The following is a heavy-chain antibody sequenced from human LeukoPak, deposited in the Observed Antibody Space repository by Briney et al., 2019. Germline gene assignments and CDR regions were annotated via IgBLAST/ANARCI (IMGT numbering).Heavy chain of an antibody. V-gene: IGHV3-21*01. CDR3: ARESSGYFY. CDR1: GFHFSSYS. D-gene: IGHD3-22*01. Sequence: GGSLRLSCAASGFHFSSYSMNWVRQAPGEGLEWVSSISSSSSFRYYADSVKGRFTISRDNAKNSLYLQMNSLRAEDTAVYYCARESSGYFYWGQGTLVTVSS. CDR2: ISSSSSFR. J-gene: IGHJ4*02.